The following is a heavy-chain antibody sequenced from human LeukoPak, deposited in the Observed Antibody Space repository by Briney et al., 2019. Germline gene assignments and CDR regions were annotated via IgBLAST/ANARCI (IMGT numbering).Heavy chain of an antibody. CDR1: GFTFTSSA. D-gene: IGHD3-22*01. CDR3: ARDRGYYDSSGYYSTIVFDY. J-gene: IGHJ4*02. CDR2: IVVGSGNT. V-gene: IGHV1-58*02. Sequence: ASVKVSCKASGFTFTSSAMQWVRQARGQRLEWIGWIVVGSGNTNYAQKFQGRVTITADESTSTAYMELSSLRSEDTAVYYCARDRGYYDSSGYYSTIVFDYWGQGTLVTVSS.